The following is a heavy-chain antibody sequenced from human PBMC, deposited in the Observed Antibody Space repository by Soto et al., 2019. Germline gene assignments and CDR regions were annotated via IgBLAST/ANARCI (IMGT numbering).Heavy chain of an antibody. J-gene: IGHJ4*02. V-gene: IGHV3-23*01. CDR2: ISGSGGST. D-gene: IGHD3-10*01. CDR3: ATRPYGSGSY. CDR1: GFTFSSYA. Sequence: EVQLLESGGGLVQPGGSLRLSCAASGFTFSSYAMSWVRQAPGKGLEWVSAISGSGGSTYYADSVKGRFTIPSDNSKNTVYLQMNSLRAEDTGVYYCATRPYGSGSYWGQGTLVTVSS.